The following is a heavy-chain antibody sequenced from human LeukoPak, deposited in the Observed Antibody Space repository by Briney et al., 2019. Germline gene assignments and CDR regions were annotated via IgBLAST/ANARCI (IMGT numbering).Heavy chain of an antibody. CDR3: ARQVAYGNYFHFDY. CDR2: IYYGGST. D-gene: IGHD4-11*01. J-gene: IGHJ4*02. Sequence: SETLSLTCTVSGGSISSSNHYWGWFRQPPGKGLEWIGSIYYGGSTYYNPSLKSRLTMSVDTSKNQFSLKLSSMTAADTAVYYCARQVAYGNYFHFDYWGQGSLVTVSS. CDR1: GGSISSSNHY. V-gene: IGHV4-39*01.